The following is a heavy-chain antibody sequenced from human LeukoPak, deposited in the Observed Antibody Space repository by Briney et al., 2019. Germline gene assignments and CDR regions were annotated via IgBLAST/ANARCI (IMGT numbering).Heavy chain of an antibody. Sequence: PSETLSLTCTVSGYSISSVYYWGWIRQPPGKGLEWIGSIYHSGSTYYNPSLKSRVTISVDTSKTQFSLKLSSVTAADTAVYYCASLLRLAVAEFYFDYWGQGTLVTVSS. CDR2: IYHSGST. CDR1: GYSISSVYY. V-gene: IGHV4-38-2*02. D-gene: IGHD6-19*01. CDR3: ASLLRLAVAEFYFDY. J-gene: IGHJ4*02.